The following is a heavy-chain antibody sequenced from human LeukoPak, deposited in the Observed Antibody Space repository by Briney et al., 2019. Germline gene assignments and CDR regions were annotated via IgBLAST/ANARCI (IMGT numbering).Heavy chain of an antibody. CDR1: GGSFSGYY. D-gene: IGHD6-19*01. V-gene: IGHV4-34*01. CDR3: ARQGYSSGWYPGSYYYYGMDV. J-gene: IGHJ6*02. Sequence: PSETLSLTCAVYGGSFSGYYWSWIRQPPGKGLEWIGEINHSGSTNYNPSLKSRVTISVDTSENQFSLKLSSVTAADTAVYYCARQGYSSGWYPGSYYYYGMDVWGQGTTVTVSS. CDR2: INHSGST.